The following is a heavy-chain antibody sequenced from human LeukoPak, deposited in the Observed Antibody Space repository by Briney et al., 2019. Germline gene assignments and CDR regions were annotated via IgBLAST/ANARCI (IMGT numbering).Heavy chain of an antibody. D-gene: IGHD2-2*01. CDR1: GGSLSSYY. CDR3: VGSTSWLDYGMDV. CDR2: IYYSGST. V-gene: IGHV4-59*08. J-gene: IGHJ6*02. Sequence: PSETLSLTCTVSGGSLSSYYWSWIRQPPGKGLEWIGYIYYSGSTNYNPSLKSRVTISVDTSKNQFSLKLSSVTAADTAVYYCVGSTSWLDYGMDVWGQGTTVTVSS.